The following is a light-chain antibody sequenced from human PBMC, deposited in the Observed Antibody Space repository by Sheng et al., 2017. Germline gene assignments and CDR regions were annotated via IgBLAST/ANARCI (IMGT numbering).Light chain of an antibody. V-gene: IGKV3-20*01. CDR1: QSVPNNY. J-gene: IGKJ3*01. CDR3: QQYGTSIGFT. CDR2: GAT. Sequence: EIVLTQSPGTLSLSPGERATLSCRASQSVPNNYLAWYQHKPGQSPRLLIYGATSRASGVPDRFVGSGSGTDFNLTISRLEPEDFALYYCQQYGTSIGFTFGPGTKVDLK.